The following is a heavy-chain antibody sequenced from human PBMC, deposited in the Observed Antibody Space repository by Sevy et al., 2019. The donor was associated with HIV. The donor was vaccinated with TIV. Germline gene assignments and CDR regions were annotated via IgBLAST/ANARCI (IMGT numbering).Heavy chain of an antibody. CDR3: ARLDSYSIGWSPRYYFDY. D-gene: IGHD6-19*01. CDR1: AYTFTTHW. J-gene: IGHJ4*02. V-gene: IGHV5-51*01. Sequence: GESLKISCKGSAYTFTTHWIGWVRQMPGKGLEWMGIMSPGDSDPRYSPSFQGQVTMSVDKSVSTAYLKWHSLETLDSATYYCARLDSYSIGWSPRYYFDYWGQGTLVTVSS. CDR2: MSPGDSDP.